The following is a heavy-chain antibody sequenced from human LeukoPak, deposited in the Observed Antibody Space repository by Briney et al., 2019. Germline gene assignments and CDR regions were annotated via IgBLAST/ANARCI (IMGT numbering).Heavy chain of an antibody. V-gene: IGHV3-53*01. D-gene: IGHD6-6*01. CDR3: ATLTGSSAYYSYYMDV. Sequence: GGSLRLSCAASGFTVRSNYMSWVRQAPGKGLEWVSVLYTNDNKYYADSVKGRFTISRDNSSNTLHLQMNTLRDEDTAVYYCATLTGSSAYYSYYMDVWGTGTTVIVSS. CDR2: LYTNDNK. J-gene: IGHJ6*03. CDR1: GFTVRSNY.